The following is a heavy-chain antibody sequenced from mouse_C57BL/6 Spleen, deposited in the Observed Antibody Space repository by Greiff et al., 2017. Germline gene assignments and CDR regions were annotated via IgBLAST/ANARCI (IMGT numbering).Heavy chain of an antibody. J-gene: IGHJ2*01. V-gene: IGHV1-15*01. CDR1: GYNITDYE. Sequence: QVQLQQSGAELVRPGASVTLSCTASGYNITDYEMHWVKQTPVHGLEWIGALDPATGGTAYTPKFKGKAILTADKSSSTAYLELRSLTSEDSAVYYCTRTLISDGPLDYWGQGTTLTVSS. CDR2: LDPATGGT. CDR3: TRTLISDGPLDY. D-gene: IGHD2-3*01.